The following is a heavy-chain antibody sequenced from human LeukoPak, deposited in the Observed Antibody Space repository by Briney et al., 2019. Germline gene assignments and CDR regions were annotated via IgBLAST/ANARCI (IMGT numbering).Heavy chain of an antibody. D-gene: IGHD6-13*01. V-gene: IGHV3-21*01. CDR3: ARDQGSSWLHWFDP. CDR2: ISSSSSYI. CDR1: GFTFSSYS. J-gene: IGHJ5*02. Sequence: PGGSLRLSCAASGFTFSSYSMNWVRQAPGKGLEWVSSISSSSSYIYYADSVKGRFTISRDNAKNSLYLQMNSLRAEDTAVYYCARDQGSSWLHWFDPWGQGTLVTVSS.